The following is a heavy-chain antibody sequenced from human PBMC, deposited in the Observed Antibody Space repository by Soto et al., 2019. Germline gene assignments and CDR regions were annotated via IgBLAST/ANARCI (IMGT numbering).Heavy chain of an antibody. CDR1: GFTFSSYE. Sequence: PGGSLRLSCAASGFTFSSYEMNWVRQAPGKGLEWVSYISSSGSTIYYADSVKGRFTISRDNAKNSLYLQMNSLRAEDTAVYYCASAHCSSTSCYTKYNWFDPWGQGTLVTVSS. V-gene: IGHV3-48*03. J-gene: IGHJ5*02. CDR3: ASAHCSSTSCYTKYNWFDP. D-gene: IGHD2-2*02. CDR2: ISSSGSTI.